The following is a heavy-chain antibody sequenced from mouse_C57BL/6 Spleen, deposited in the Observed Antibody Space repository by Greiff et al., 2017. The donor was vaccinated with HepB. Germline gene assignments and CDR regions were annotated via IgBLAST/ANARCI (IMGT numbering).Heavy chain of an antibody. CDR1: GYSFTSYY. Sequence: QVQLKQSGPELVKPGASVKISCKASGYSFTSYYIHWVKQRPGQGLEWIGWIYPGSGNTKYNEKFKGKATLTADTSSSTAYMQLSSLTSEDSAVYVCARSDDYSPFAYWGQGTLVTVSA. CDR3: ARSDDYSPFAY. D-gene: IGHD2-4*01. CDR2: IYPGSGNT. J-gene: IGHJ3*01. V-gene: IGHV1-66*01.